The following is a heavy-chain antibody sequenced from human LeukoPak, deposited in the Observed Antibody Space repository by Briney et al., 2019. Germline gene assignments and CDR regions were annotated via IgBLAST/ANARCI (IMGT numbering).Heavy chain of an antibody. CDR3: AKRGYSLFFDY. D-gene: IGHD5-18*01. CDR2: MKHDGSEK. V-gene: IGHV3-7*03. J-gene: IGHJ4*02. CDR1: GFTFSSSW. Sequence: GGSLRLSCAASGFTFSSSWMSWVRQAPGKGLEWVATMKHDGSEKSYVDSVKGRFTISRDNAKSSLYLQMNSLRAEDTAVYYCAKRGYSLFFDYWGQGTLVTVSS.